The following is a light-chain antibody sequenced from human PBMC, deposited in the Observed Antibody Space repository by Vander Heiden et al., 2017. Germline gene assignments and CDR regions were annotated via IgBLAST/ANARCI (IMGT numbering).Light chain of an antibody. J-gene: IGLJ3*02. Sequence: QSVLTQPPSASGTPGQRVTISCSGSSSNIGSNTVNWYLHLPGTAPKLLTYNNNQRPSGVPDRFSGSKSGTSASLAISGLQSEDEANYYCAAWDDSLDGLWVFGGGTKLTVL. CDR2: NNN. CDR3: AAWDDSLDGLWV. CDR1: SSNIGSNT. V-gene: IGLV1-44*01.